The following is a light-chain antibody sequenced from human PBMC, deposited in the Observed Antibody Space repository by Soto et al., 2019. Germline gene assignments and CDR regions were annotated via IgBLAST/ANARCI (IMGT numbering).Light chain of an antibody. CDR3: SSYTSSTTV. Sequence: QSALTHPASVSGSSGQSITISCTGISSDVGGYNYVSWYQQHPGKAPKLMIYDVSNRPSGVSNRFSGSKSCNTASLTISGLQTEDEADYYCSSYTSSTTVFGGGTKHTVL. J-gene: IGLJ2*01. V-gene: IGLV2-14*01. CDR2: DVS. CDR1: SSDVGGYNY.